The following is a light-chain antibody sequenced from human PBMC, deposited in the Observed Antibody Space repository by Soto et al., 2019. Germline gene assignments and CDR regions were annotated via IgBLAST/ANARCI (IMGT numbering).Light chain of an antibody. Sequence: EIVLTQSPGTLSLSPGERDTLSCRASQSVSSSYLAWYQQKHGQAXRLLIYGASSRATGIPDRFSGSGSGTDLSLTISRLEAEDGAVYDGQQYGSSPRTFGQGTKVDIK. CDR3: QQYGSSPRT. CDR1: QSVSSSY. V-gene: IGKV3-20*01. CDR2: GAS. J-gene: IGKJ1*01.